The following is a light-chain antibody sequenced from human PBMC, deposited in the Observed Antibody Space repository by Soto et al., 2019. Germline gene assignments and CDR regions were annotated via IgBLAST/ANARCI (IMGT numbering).Light chain of an antibody. CDR3: QQSSR. J-gene: IGKJ1*01. CDR2: GAS. Sequence: EIVLTQSPVTLSMSPGERATLSCRANQSVSSNYLAWYQQKPGQAPRLLIYGASSRATGIPDRFSGSGSGTDFTLTISRLEPEDFAVYYCQQSSRFGXGTKVDIK. V-gene: IGKV3-20*01. CDR1: QSVSSNY.